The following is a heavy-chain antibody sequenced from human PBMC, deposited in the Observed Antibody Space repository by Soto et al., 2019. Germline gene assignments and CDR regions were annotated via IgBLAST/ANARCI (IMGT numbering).Heavy chain of an antibody. D-gene: IGHD1-26*01. CDR2: IYYSGST. CDR3: AREPRYLGLFEY. V-gene: IGHV4-30-4*01. CDR1: GGSISSGDYY. Sequence: SETLSLTCTVSGGSISSGDYYWSWIRQPPGKGLEWIGYIYYSGSTYYNPSLKSRVTISVDTSKNQFSLKLSSVTAADTAVYYCAREPRYLGLFEYWGQGTLVTVSS. J-gene: IGHJ4*02.